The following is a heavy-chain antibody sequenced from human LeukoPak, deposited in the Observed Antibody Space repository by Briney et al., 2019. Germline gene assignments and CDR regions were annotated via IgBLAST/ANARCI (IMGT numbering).Heavy chain of an antibody. CDR2: ISGSGGST. CDR1: GFTFSSYS. CDR3: ASGEYDYVWGSYRRANTDY. J-gene: IGHJ4*02. V-gene: IGHV3-23*01. D-gene: IGHD3-16*02. Sequence: GGSLRLSCAASGFTFSSYSVNWVRQAPGKGLEWVSAISGSGGSTYYADSVKGRFTISRDNSKNTLYLQMNSLRAEDTAVYYCASGEYDYVWGSYRRANTDYWGQGTLVTVSS.